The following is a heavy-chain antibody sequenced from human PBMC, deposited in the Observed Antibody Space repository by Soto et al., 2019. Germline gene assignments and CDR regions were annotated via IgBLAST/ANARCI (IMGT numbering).Heavy chain of an antibody. CDR2: IYSSGST. CDR3: ASGLTAVESFDY. V-gene: IGHV4-59*01. D-gene: IGHD3-3*01. Sequence: QVQLQESGPGLVKPSETLSLTCTVFGGSLSSYYWSGIRQPPGTGLDWIGYIYSSGSTNYTPSLTSRVTLSVDTAKRQLSLKLSSVTAADRAVYDCASGLTAVESFDYWGQGTLVTVCS. CDR1: GGSLSSYY. J-gene: IGHJ4*02.